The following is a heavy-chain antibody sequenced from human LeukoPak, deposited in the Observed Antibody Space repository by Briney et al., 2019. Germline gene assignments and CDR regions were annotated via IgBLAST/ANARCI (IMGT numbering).Heavy chain of an antibody. J-gene: IGHJ3*02. CDR1: GFTFSSYW. Sequence: GGSLRPSCAASGFTFSSYWMHWVRQAPGKGLVWVSRINSDGSSTTYADSVKGRFTISRDNSKNTLYLQMNSLRAEDTAVYYCAKVLRRITIFGVVTRGAFDIWGQGTMVTVSS. CDR2: INSDGSST. CDR3: AKVLRRITIFGVVTRGAFDI. D-gene: IGHD3-3*01. V-gene: IGHV3-74*01.